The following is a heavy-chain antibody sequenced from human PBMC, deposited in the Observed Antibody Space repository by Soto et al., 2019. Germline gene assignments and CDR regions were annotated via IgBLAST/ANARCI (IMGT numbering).Heavy chain of an antibody. V-gene: IGHV3-30*18. CDR3: AKGGSNAGMDV. J-gene: IGHJ6*02. D-gene: IGHD1-26*01. CDR2: ISYDVSNK. Sequence: GGSLRLSCAASGFTFRSYGMHWVRQAPGKGLEWVAVISYDVSNKYYVDSVKGRFTISRDNSKNTLYLEMNSLRAEDTAVYYCAKGGSNAGMDVSGQGTTATVSS. CDR1: GFTFRSYG.